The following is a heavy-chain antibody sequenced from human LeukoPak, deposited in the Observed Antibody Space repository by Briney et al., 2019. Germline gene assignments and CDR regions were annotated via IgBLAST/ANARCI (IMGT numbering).Heavy chain of an antibody. J-gene: IGHJ4*02. CDR1: GFTFSSYG. CDR3: AKSVRSGVDY. D-gene: IGHD6-25*01. V-gene: IGHV3-30*18. CDR2: ISYDGSNK. Sequence: GGSLRLSCAASGFTFSSYGMHWVRQAPGKGLEWVAVISYDGSNKYYADSVKGRFTISRDNSKNKLYLQMNSLRAEDTAVYYCAKSVRSGVDYWGQGTLVTVSS.